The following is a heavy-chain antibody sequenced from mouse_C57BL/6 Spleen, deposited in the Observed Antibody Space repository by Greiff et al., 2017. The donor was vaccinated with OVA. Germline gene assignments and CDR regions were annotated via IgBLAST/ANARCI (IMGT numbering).Heavy chain of an antibody. CDR2: IYPGDGDT. J-gene: IGHJ2*01. CDR3: ARSEDTPVVGY. Sequence: VKLQESGAELVKPGASVKISCKASGYAFSSYWMNWVKQRPGKGLEWIGQIYPGDGDTNYNGKFKGKATLTADKSSSTAYMQLSSLTSEDAAVYFCARSEDTPVVGYWGQGTTLTVSS. CDR1: GYAFSSYW. V-gene: IGHV1-80*01. D-gene: IGHD1-1*01.